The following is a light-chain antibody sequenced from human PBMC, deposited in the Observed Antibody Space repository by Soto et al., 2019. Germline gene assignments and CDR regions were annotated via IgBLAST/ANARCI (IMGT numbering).Light chain of an antibody. CDR1: SSDVGRYDY. CDR2: DVT. Sequence: QSVLTQPRSVSGSPGQSVTIACTGTSSDVGRYDYVSWYQQHPGEAPKLVVYDVTKRPSGVPDRFSGSKSGNTASLTISGVQAEDEADYYCCSYAGIYSYVFGTGTKLTVL. V-gene: IGLV2-11*01. CDR3: CSYAGIYSYV. J-gene: IGLJ1*01.